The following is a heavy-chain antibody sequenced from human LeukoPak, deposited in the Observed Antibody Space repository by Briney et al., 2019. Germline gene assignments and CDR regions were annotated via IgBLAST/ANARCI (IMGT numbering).Heavy chain of an antibody. D-gene: IGHD2-15*01. V-gene: IGHV3-13*01. CDR1: GFTFSSYD. Sequence: GGSLRLSCAASGFTFSSYDMHWVRQVTGKGLEWVSAIGTAGDTYYPGSVRGRFTISRENAKNSLYLHMNSLRAGDTAVYYCARSWGGSSNYYRYYGMDVWGQGTTVTVSS. CDR2: IGTAGDT. CDR3: ARSWGGSSNYYRYYGMDV. J-gene: IGHJ6*02.